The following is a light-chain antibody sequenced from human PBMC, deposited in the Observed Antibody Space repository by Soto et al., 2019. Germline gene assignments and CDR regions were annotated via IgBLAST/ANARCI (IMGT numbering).Light chain of an antibody. V-gene: IGLV1-51*01. CDR1: ASNIGTHF. Sequence: QSVLTQPPSVFAAPGQRVTISCSGSASNIGTHFVSWYQQLPGAAPKLLIYDNNERPSEIPDRFSGSKSDTSATLTISGLQTGDEANYYCGTWDSGLTVWVFGGGTKLTVL. CDR2: DNN. J-gene: IGLJ3*02. CDR3: GTWDSGLTVWV.